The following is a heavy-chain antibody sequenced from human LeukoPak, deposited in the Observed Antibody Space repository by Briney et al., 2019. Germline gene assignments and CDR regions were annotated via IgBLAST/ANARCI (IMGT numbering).Heavy chain of an antibody. V-gene: IGHV3-7*04. Sequence: GGSLRLSCAASGFTFSSYSINWVRQAPGKGLEWVANIKQDGSKKSYVDSVKGRFTISRDNAKNSLYLQMNSLRAEDTAIYYCTRVGYIDEGIDYWGQGTLVTVSS. CDR1: GFTFSSYS. D-gene: IGHD5-24*01. J-gene: IGHJ4*02. CDR3: TRVGYIDEGIDY. CDR2: IKQDGSKK.